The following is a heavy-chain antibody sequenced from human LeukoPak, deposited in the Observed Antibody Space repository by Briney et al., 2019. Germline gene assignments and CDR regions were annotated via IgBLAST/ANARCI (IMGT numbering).Heavy chain of an antibody. CDR2: IKSKTDGGTT. J-gene: IGHJ4*02. Sequence: GGSLRLSCAASGFTFSSYWMSWVRQAPGKGLEWVGRIKSKTDGGTTDYAAPVKGRFTISRDDSKNTLYLQMNSLKTEDTAVYYCTTDFHYGSGSYSSYYFDYWGQGTLVTVSS. CDR1: GFTFSSYW. V-gene: IGHV3-15*01. CDR3: TTDFHYGSGSYSSYYFDY. D-gene: IGHD3-10*01.